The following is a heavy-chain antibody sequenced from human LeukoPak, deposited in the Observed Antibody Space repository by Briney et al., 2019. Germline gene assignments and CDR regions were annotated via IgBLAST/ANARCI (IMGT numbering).Heavy chain of an antibody. CDR1: GYSVTEVA. Sequence: ASVKVSCKVSGYSVTEVAIHWVRQTPGEGLEWMGWISAYNGNTNYAQKLQGRVTMTTDTSASTAYMELRSLRSDDTAVYYCARRWEVDYWGQGTLVTVSS. V-gene: IGHV1-18*01. D-gene: IGHD1-26*01. J-gene: IGHJ4*02. CDR3: ARRWEVDY. CDR2: ISAYNGNT.